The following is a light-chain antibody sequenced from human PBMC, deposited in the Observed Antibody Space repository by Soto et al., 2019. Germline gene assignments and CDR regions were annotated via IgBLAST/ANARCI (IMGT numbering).Light chain of an antibody. CDR1: QSLLHSNGYNY. J-gene: IGKJ4*01. Sequence: DIVMTQSPLSLPVTPGEPASISCRSTQSLLHSNGYNYLYWYLQKPGQSPQLLIYLVSNRSSGVPDRFSGRGSGTDFTLKISRVEAEDVGVYYCMPGLQTHLTFGGGTKVEIK. CDR2: LVS. V-gene: IGKV2-28*01. CDR3: MPGLQTHLT.